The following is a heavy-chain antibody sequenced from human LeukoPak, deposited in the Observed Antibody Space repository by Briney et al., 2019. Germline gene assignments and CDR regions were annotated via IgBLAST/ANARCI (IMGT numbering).Heavy chain of an antibody. CDR1: GGSISSSSYY. D-gene: IGHD3-3*01. V-gene: IGHV4-39*07. CDR2: IYYSGST. CDR3: ARVRAIFGVVTKYYFDY. J-gene: IGHJ4*02. Sequence: SETLSLTCTVSGGSISSSSYYWGWIRQPPGKGLEWIGSIYYSGSTYYNPSPKSRVTISVDTSKNQFSLKLSSVTAADTAVYYCARVRAIFGVVTKYYFDYWGQGTLVTVSS.